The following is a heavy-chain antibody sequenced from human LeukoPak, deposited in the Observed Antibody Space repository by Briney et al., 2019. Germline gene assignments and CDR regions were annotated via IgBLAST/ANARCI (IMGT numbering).Heavy chain of an antibody. CDR3: ASTYSGSYYNGMDV. J-gene: IGHJ6*02. V-gene: IGHV4-61*02. Sequence: PSQTLSLTCTVSGGSISSGSYYWSWIRQPAGKGLEWIGRIYTSGSTNYNPSLKSRVTISVDTSKNQFSLKLSSVTAADTAVYYCASTYSGSYYNGMDVWGQGTTVTVSS. CDR2: IYTSGST. D-gene: IGHD1-26*01. CDR1: GGSISSGSYY.